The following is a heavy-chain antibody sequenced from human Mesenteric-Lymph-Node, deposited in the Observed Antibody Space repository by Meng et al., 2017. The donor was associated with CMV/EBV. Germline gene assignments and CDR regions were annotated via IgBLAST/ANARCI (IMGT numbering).Heavy chain of an antibody. J-gene: IGHJ6*02. Sequence: SETLSLTCAVYGGALSGNYWSWIRQTPGKGLEWIGEINHSGSTNYNPSLKSRINISVDTSKNQFSLNVSSVSAADTAVYYCAKIVAAPPRGRLYYSYGMDVWGQGTTVTVSS. D-gene: IGHD6-13*01. CDR1: GGALSGNY. CDR2: INHSGST. V-gene: IGHV4-34*01. CDR3: AKIVAAPPRGRLYYSYGMDV.